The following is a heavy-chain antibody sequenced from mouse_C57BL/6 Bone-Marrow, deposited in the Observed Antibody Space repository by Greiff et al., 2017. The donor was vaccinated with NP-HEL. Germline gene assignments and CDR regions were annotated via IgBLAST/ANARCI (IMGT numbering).Heavy chain of an antibody. J-gene: IGHJ2*01. CDR2: IDPENGDT. CDR1: GFNIKDDY. D-gene: IGHD2-5*01. CDR3: TTYSNPLFY. V-gene: IGHV14-4*01. Sequence: EVQRVESGAELVRPGASVKLSCTASGFNIKDDYMHWVKQRPEQGLEWIGWIDPENGDTEYASKFQGKATITADTSSNTAYLQLSSLTSEDTAVYYCTTYSNPLFYWGQGTTLTVSS.